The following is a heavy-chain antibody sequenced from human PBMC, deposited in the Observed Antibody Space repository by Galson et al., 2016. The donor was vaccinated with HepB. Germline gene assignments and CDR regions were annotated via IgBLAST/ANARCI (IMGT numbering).Heavy chain of an antibody. CDR3: AREEMEDYADWDYYGMDL. CDR1: EYIFTAYY. Sequence: SVKVSCKASEYIFTAYYLHWVRQVPGQGLEWMGKINPNSGGANYAPKFQGRVTMTRDTSISTAYTELSSLTSDDTAVYYCAREEMEDYADWDYYGMDLWGKGTTVTVSS. J-gene: IGHJ6*04. V-gene: IGHV1-2*02. CDR2: INPNSGGA. D-gene: IGHD4-17*01.